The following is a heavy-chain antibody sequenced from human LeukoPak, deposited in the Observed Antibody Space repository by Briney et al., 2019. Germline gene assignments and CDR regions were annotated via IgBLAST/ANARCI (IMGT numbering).Heavy chain of an antibody. Sequence: SETLSLTCAVSGGSISSGDYSWSWIRQPPGKGLEWIGNIYYSGSTYYNPSLKSRVTISLDTSKNQFSLKLSSVTAADTAVYYCARERAYYDILPRWFDPWGQGTLVTVSS. CDR1: GGSISSGDYS. CDR3: ARERAYYDILPRWFDP. CDR2: IYYSGST. V-gene: IGHV4-30-4*07. D-gene: IGHD3-9*01. J-gene: IGHJ5*02.